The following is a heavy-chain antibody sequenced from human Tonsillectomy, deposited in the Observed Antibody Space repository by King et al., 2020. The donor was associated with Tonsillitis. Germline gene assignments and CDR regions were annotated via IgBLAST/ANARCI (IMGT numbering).Heavy chain of an antibody. J-gene: IGHJ4*02. CDR2: IIPSFGTP. CDR1: GGTFSGYT. CDR3: ARDAIAAAALDS. Sequence: VQLVQSGAEVKKPGSSVKVSCKASGGTFSGYTMYWVRQAPGQGLEWMGEIIPSFGTPNYARKFQGRVTITADVSTSTAYMELTSLSSDDTAVYFCARDAIAAAALDSWGQGTLVTVSS. D-gene: IGHD6-13*01. V-gene: IGHV1-69*01.